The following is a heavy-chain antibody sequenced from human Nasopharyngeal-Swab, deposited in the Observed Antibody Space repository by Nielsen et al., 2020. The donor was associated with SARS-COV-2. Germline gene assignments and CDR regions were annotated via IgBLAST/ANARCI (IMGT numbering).Heavy chain of an antibody. CDR1: GASISHYL. V-gene: IGHV4-59*01. CDR2: ISYRGDT. J-gene: IGHJ4*02. D-gene: IGHD4-17*01. Sequence: SETLSLTCTVSGASISHYLWSWIRQPPGKGLEWIGYISYRGDTKYNPSLRGRVTISVDTSKGQFSLMLNSVTAADTAVYFCARDHDGDALDSWGQGTLVTVSS. CDR3: ARDHDGDALDS.